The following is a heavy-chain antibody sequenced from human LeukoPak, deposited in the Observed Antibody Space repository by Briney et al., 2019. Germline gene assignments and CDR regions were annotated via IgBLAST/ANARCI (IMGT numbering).Heavy chain of an antibody. CDR3: VGYYDSSGEPFDY. V-gene: IGHV3-23*01. J-gene: IGHJ4*02. CDR2: ISGSGGST. Sequence: QPGGSLRLSCAASGFTFSSYAMSWVRQAPGKGLEWVSAISGSGGSTYYADSVKGRFTISRDNSKNTLYLQMNSLRAEDTAVYYCVGYYDSSGEPFDYWGQGTLVTVSS. CDR1: GFTFSSYA. D-gene: IGHD3-22*01.